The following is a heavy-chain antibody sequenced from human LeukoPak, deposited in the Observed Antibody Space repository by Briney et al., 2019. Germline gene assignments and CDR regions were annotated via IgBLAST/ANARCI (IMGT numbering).Heavy chain of an antibody. V-gene: IGHV4-38-2*02. D-gene: IGHD4-17*01. CDR3: ARVGWATVTTFGFDY. J-gene: IGHJ4*02. CDR2: IYHSGST. CDR1: GYSISSGYY. Sequence: SETLSVTCTVSGYSISSGYYWGWIRQPPGKGLEWIGSIYHSGSTYYNPSLKSRVTISVDTSKNQFSLKLSSVTAADTAVYYCARVGWATVTTFGFDYWGQGTLVTVSS.